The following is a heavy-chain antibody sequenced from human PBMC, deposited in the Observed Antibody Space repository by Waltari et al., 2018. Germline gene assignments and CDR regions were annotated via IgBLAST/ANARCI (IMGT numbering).Heavy chain of an antibody. D-gene: IGHD3-9*01. V-gene: IGHV3-11*01. Sequence: QVQLVESGGGLVKPGGSLRLSCAAFGFISRDSHMSWIRQAPGKGLEWVSYISKNGDSIYYTDAVKGRFTISRDNAKSSLYLQMNSLRAEDTAVYYCARHIYYDILTAYYSPGYWGQGSLVTVSS. CDR1: GFISRDSH. CDR2: ISKNGDSI. J-gene: IGHJ4*02. CDR3: ARHIYYDILTAYYSPGY.